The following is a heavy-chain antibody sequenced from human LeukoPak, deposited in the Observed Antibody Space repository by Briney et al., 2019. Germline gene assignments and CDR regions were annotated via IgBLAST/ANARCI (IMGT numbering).Heavy chain of an antibody. V-gene: IGHV3-33*01. CDR3: ARVYYYDSSGYYRRGYYFDY. D-gene: IGHD3-22*01. CDR2: IWYDGSNK. CDR1: GFTFSSYG. J-gene: IGHJ4*02. Sequence: GGSLRLSCAASGFTFSSYGMHWVRQAPGKGLEWVAVIWYDGSNKYYADSVKGRFTISRDNSKNTLYLQMNSLRAEDTAVYYCARVYYYDSSGYYRRGYYFDYWGQGTLVTVSS.